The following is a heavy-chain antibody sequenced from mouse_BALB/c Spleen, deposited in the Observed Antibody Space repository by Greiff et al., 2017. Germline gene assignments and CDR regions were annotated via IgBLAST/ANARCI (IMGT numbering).Heavy chain of an antibody. D-gene: IGHD2-1*01. CDR1: GDSITSGY. J-gene: IGHJ3*01. CDR3: ASIYYGNSPWFAY. Sequence: DVQLVESGPSLVKPSQTLSLTCSVTGDSITSGYWNWIRKFPGNKLEYMGYISYSGSTYYNPSLKSRISITRDTSKNQYYLQLNSVTTEDTATYYCASIYYGNSPWFAYWGQGTLVTVSA. V-gene: IGHV3-8*02. CDR2: ISYSGST.